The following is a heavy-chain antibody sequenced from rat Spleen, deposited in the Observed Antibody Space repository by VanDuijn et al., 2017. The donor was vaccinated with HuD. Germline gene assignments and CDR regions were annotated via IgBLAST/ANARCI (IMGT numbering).Heavy chain of an antibody. J-gene: IGHJ1*01. CDR3: TREGYDGSYYYWWYFDF. V-gene: IGHV2S12*01. CDR2: ISSGGST. Sequence: QVQLKESGPGLVQPSQTLSLTCTVSGFSLTSNGVSWVRQPPGKGLEWIAAISSGGSTYYNSALKSRLSISRDTSKSQVFLKMNSLQNEDSGIYFCTREGYDGSYYYWWYFDFWGPGTMVTVSS. CDR1: GFSLTSNG. D-gene: IGHD1-12*02.